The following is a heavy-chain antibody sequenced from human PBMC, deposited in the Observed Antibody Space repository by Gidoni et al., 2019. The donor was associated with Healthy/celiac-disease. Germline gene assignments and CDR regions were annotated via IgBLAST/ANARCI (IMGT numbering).Heavy chain of an antibody. Sequence: QVQLVESGGGVVQPGRSLRLSWGASGFTFLNYGLNWVRQAPGKGLEWVAVIWYDGSYKYCADSVKGRFTISRDNSKNTVYLQMNSLRAEDTAVYYCARVISSGGYYSPGWAFDIWGQGTMVTVSS. V-gene: IGHV3-33*01. J-gene: IGHJ3*02. CDR1: GFTFLNYG. CDR2: IWYDGSYK. D-gene: IGHD3-22*01. CDR3: ARVISSGGYYSPGWAFDI.